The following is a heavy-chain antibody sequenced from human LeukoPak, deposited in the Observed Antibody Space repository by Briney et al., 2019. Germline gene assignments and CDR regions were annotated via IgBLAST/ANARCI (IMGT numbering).Heavy chain of an antibody. D-gene: IGHD3-10*01. J-gene: IGHJ4*02. V-gene: IGHV1-18*01. CDR2: INAYNGDT. Sequence: GASVKVSCKASGYSLRSYGFSWVRQAPGQGLEWMVWINAYNGDTNYAQKLRGRVTVTTDASTSTAYMELRSLRSDDTAVYYCARDGSGTWNDYWGQGTLVTVSS. CDR3: ARDGSGTWNDY. CDR1: GYSLRSYG.